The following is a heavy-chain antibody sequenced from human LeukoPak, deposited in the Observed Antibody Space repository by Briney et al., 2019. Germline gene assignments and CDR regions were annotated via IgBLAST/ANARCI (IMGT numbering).Heavy chain of an antibody. CDR2: ITSSGNTI. CDR1: GFTFSSYE. Sequence: GGSLRPSCAASGFTFSSYEMNWVRQAPGKGLEWVSYITSSGNTIYYADSVKGRFTISRDNAKNSLYLQMNSLRAEDTAVYYCARLTTMTTTGGPFDYRGQGTLVTVSS. D-gene: IGHD4-17*01. J-gene: IGHJ4*02. CDR3: ARLTTMTTTGGPFDY. V-gene: IGHV3-48*03.